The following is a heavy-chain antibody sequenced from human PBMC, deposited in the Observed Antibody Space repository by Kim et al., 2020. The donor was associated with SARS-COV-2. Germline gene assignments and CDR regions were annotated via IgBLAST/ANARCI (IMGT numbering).Heavy chain of an antibody. D-gene: IGHD1-26*01. V-gene: IGHV1-3*01. CDR2: INAGNGNT. CDR3: ARAVGATLEVYFDY. Sequence: ASVKVSCKASGYTFTSYAMHWVRQAPGQRLEWMGWINAGNGNTKYSQKFQGRVTITSDTSASTAYMELSSLRSEDTAVYYCARAVGATLEVYFDYWGQGTLVTVSS. CDR1: GYTFTSYA. J-gene: IGHJ4*02.